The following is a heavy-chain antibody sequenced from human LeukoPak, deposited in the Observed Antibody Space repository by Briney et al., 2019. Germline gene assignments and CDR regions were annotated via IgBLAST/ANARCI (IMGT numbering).Heavy chain of an antibody. CDR2: ISYDGSNK. CDR1: GFTFSSYG. CDR3: ARGSHIAGDFDY. D-gene: IGHD1-26*01. J-gene: IGHJ4*02. Sequence: GGSLRLSCAASGFTFSSYGMHWVRQAPGKGLEWVAVISYDGSNKYYADSVKGRFTISRDSSKNTLYLQMNSLRAEDTAVYYCARGSHIAGDFDYWGQGTLVTVSS. V-gene: IGHV3-30*03.